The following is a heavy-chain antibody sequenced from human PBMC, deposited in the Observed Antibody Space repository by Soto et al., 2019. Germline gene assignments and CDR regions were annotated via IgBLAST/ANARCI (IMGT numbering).Heavy chain of an antibody. J-gene: IGHJ4*02. CDR1: GFTFSSYA. CDR2: ISGSGGST. D-gene: IGHD6-19*01. Sequence: EVQLLEAGGGLVQPGGSLRLSCAASGFTFSSYAMSWVRQAPGKGLEWVSAISGSGGSTYYADSVKGRFTISRDNSKNTLYLQMNSLRAEDTAVYYCAKARFRDSSMFLLDYWGQGTLVTVSS. V-gene: IGHV3-23*01. CDR3: AKARFRDSSMFLLDY.